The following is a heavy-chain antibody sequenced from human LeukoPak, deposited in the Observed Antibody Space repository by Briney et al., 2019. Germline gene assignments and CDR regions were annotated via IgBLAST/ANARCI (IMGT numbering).Heavy chain of an antibody. CDR3: ARGDSGSYPRDAFDI. CDR1: GFTFSSYA. D-gene: IGHD1-26*01. V-gene: IGHV3-48*04. CDR2: ISSSSSTI. J-gene: IGHJ3*02. Sequence: PGGSLRLSCAASGFTFSSYAMNWVRQAPGKGLEWVSYISSSSSTIYYADSVKGRFTISRDNAKNSLYLQMNSLRAEDTAVYYCARGDSGSYPRDAFDIWGQGTMVTVSS.